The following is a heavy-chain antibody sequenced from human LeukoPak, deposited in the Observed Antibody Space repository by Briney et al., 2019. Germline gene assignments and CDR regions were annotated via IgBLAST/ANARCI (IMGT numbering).Heavy chain of an antibody. Sequence: ASVKVSCKASGYTFTGYYMHWVRQAPGQGLEWMGWINPNSGGTNYAQKFQGRVTMTRDTSISTAYMELSRLRSDDTAVYYCAKVSGSYSHFDYWGQGTLVTVSS. CDR2: INPNSGGT. V-gene: IGHV1-2*02. CDR3: AKVSGSYSHFDY. J-gene: IGHJ4*02. D-gene: IGHD1-26*01. CDR1: GYTFTGYY.